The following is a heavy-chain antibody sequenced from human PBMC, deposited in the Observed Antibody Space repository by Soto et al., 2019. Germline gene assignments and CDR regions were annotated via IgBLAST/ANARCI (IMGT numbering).Heavy chain of an antibody. D-gene: IGHD6-6*01. Sequence: GGSLRLSCAASGFTFSSYAMHWVRQAPGKGLEWVAVISYDGSNKYYADSVKGRFTISRDNSKNTLYLQMNSLRAEDTAVYYCARGQLVSNDAFDIWGQGTMVTVSS. CDR3: ARGQLVSNDAFDI. V-gene: IGHV3-30-3*01. CDR1: GFTFSSYA. J-gene: IGHJ3*02. CDR2: ISYDGSNK.